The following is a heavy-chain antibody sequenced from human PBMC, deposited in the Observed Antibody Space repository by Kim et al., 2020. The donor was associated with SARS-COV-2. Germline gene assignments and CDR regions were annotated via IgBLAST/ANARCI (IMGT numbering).Heavy chain of an antibody. D-gene: IGHD4-17*01. J-gene: IGHJ5*02. CDR1: GGSISSGGYY. CDR2: IYYSGST. Sequence: SETLSLTCTVSGGSISSGGYYWSWIRQHPGKGLEWIGYIYYSGSTYYNPSLKSRVTISVDTSKNQFSLKLSSVTAADTAVYYCARVTVTSTSVRINRDNWFDPWGQGTLVTVSS. V-gene: IGHV4-31*03. CDR3: ARVTVTSTSVRINRDNWFDP.